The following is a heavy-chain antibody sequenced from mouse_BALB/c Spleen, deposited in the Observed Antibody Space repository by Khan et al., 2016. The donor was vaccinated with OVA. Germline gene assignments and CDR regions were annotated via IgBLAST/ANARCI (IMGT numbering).Heavy chain of an antibody. CDR1: GYTFTNYW. Sequence: QIQLVQSGAELVRPGTSVKLSCKAAGYTFTNYWIGWVKQRPGHGLEWIGDIYPGGGYTNYNEKVKGKATLTADTSSSTAYLQLSSLTSGDSVIYYCASRGAARATWDYFDYWGQGTTLTVSA. J-gene: IGHJ2*01. CDR2: IYPGGGYT. CDR3: ASRGAARATWDYFDY. V-gene: IGHV1-63*02. D-gene: IGHD3-1*01.